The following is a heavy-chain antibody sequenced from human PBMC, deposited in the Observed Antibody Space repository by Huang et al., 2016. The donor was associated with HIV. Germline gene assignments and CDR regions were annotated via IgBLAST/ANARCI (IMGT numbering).Heavy chain of an antibody. CDR3: ARARGFLYDSTGYYSRYYFDS. CDR1: GFNFNHYD. J-gene: IGHJ4*02. Sequence: QVQLVQSGAEVKKPGASVKVSCKASGFNFNHYDFNWVRQASGQGLEWMGWMNPKRGNTGYAKKFQGRVTITRNTSITTAYMELRSLRSEDTAVYYCARARGFLYDSTGYYSRYYFDSWGQGTLVTISS. CDR2: MNPKRGNT. V-gene: IGHV1-8*03. D-gene: IGHD3-22*01.